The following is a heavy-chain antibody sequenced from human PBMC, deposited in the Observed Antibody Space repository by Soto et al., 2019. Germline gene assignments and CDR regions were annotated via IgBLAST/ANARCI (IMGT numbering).Heavy chain of an antibody. Sequence: ASVKVSCKASGYTFTSYGISWVRQAPGQGLEWMGWISAYNGNTNYAQKLQGRVTMTTDTSTSTAYMEPRSLRSDDTAVYYCARVGCISTSCYPLYYYGMDVWGQGTTVTVSS. V-gene: IGHV1-18*01. D-gene: IGHD2-2*01. J-gene: IGHJ6*02. CDR2: ISAYNGNT. CDR1: GYTFTSYG. CDR3: ARVGCISTSCYPLYYYGMDV.